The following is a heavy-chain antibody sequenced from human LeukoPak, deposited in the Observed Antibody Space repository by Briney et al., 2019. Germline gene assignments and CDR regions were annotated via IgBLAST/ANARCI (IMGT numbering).Heavy chain of an antibody. CDR2: ISGRGDTT. Sequence: GGSLRLSCAVSGFTFTNYAMSWVRQAPGKGLGWVSGISGRGDTTYYADSVKGRFTISRDNSKNTLYLQMNSLRAEDTAVYYCARERLELHFDYWGQGTLVTVSS. CDR3: ARERLELHFDY. J-gene: IGHJ4*02. D-gene: IGHD1-7*01. CDR1: GFTFTNYA. V-gene: IGHV3-23*01.